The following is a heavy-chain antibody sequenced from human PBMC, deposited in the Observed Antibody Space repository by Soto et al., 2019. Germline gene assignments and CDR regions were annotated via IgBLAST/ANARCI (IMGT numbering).Heavy chain of an antibody. J-gene: IGHJ5*02. Sequence: XSVKVCCKASVYTFTSYAMHWVRQAPGQRLEWMGWINAGNGNTKYSQKFQGRVTITRDTSASTAYMELSSLRSEDTAVYYCARDYYDSSGYYYNWFDPWGQGTLVPVSS. V-gene: IGHV1-3*01. CDR1: VYTFTSYA. D-gene: IGHD3-22*01. CDR3: ARDYYDSSGYYYNWFDP. CDR2: INAGNGNT.